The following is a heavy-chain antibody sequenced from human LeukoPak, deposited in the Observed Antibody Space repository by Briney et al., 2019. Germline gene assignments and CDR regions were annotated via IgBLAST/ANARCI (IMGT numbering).Heavy chain of an antibody. CDR2: INPNSGGT. V-gene: IGHV1-2*02. CDR3: ARSRYFDWKLPRGYYMDV. Sequence: ASVKVSCKASGYTFTSYYMHWVRQAPGQGLEWMGWINPNSGGTNYAQKFQGRVTMTRDTSISTAYMELSRLRSDDTAVYYCARSRYFDWKLPRGYYMDVWGKGTTVTISS. CDR1: GYTFTSYY. J-gene: IGHJ6*03. D-gene: IGHD3-9*01.